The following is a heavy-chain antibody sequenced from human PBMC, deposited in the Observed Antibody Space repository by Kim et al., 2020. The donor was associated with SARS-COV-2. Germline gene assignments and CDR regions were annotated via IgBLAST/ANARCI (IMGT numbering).Heavy chain of an antibody. D-gene: IGHD6-13*01. Sequence: GGSLRLSCAASGFTFSSYWMHWVRQAPGKGLVWVSRINSDGSSTSYADSVKGRFTISRDNTKNTLYLQMNSLRAEDTAVYYCARGEGSSWWPDYYYYGMDVWGQGTTVTVSS. CDR2: INSDGSST. V-gene: IGHV3-74*01. CDR3: ARGEGSSWWPDYYYYGMDV. CDR1: GFTFSSYW. J-gene: IGHJ6*02.